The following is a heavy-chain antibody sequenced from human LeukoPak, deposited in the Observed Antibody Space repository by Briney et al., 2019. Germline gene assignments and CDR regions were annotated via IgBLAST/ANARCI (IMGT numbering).Heavy chain of an antibody. J-gene: IGHJ4*02. CDR2: ISGSGGST. D-gene: IGHD3-22*01. CDR1: GFTFSSYA. V-gene: IGHV3-23*01. Sequence: SGGSLRLSCAASGFTFSSYAMSWVRRAPGKGLEWVSAISGSGGSTYYADSVKGRFTISRDNSKNTLYLQMNSLRAEDTAVYYCAKDSMIVVVTTLDYWGQGTLVTVSS. CDR3: AKDSMIVVVTTLDY.